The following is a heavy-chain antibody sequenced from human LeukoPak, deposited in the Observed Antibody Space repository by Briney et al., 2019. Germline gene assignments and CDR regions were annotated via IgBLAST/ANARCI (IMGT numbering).Heavy chain of an antibody. CDR1: GGSISSYY. Sequence: KSSETLSLTCTVSGGSISSYYWSWIRQPPGKGLEWIGYIYYSGSTNYNPSLKSRVTISVDTSKNQFSLKLSSVTAADTAVYYCARGADSSGYYPFDYWGQGTLVTVSS. CDR3: ARGADSSGYYPFDY. V-gene: IGHV4-59*01. J-gene: IGHJ4*02. D-gene: IGHD3-22*01. CDR2: IYYSGST.